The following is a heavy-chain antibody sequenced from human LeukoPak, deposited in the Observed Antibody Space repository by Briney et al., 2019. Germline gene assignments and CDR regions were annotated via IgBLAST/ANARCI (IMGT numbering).Heavy chain of an antibody. V-gene: IGHV4-34*01. J-gene: IGHJ4*02. CDR2: INHSGST. CDR1: GGSFSGYY. CDR3: ARLYSGSYIY. D-gene: IGHD1-26*01. Sequence: SETLSLTCAVYGGSFSGYYWSWIREPPGKGLEWIGEINHSGSTNYNPSLKSRVTISIDTSKNQFSLKLSSVTAADTAVYYCARLYSGSYIYWGQGTLVTVSS.